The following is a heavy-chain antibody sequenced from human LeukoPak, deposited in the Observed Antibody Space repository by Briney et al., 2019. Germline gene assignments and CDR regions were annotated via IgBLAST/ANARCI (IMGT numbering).Heavy chain of an antibody. J-gene: IGHJ3*02. CDR3: ARSWNFGRAVEAFDI. CDR2: KHRGEST. D-gene: IGHD1-1*01. Sequence: PSETLSLTCAVSGYSLSSGYYWGWIRQPPGKGLEWIGSKHRGESTYYNPSLESRVTISIDTSMNQFSLRLSSVTAADTTGTAVYYCARSWNFGRAVEAFDIWGQGIMVTVSS. V-gene: IGHV4-38-2*01. CDR1: GYSLSSGYY.